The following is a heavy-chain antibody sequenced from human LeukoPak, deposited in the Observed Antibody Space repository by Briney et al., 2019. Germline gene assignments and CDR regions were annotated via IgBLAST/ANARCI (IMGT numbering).Heavy chain of an antibody. CDR1: GFTFSSYA. V-gene: IGHV3-23*01. D-gene: IGHD3-16*01. Sequence: GGSLRLSCAASGFTFSSYAMSWLRQAPGKGLEWVSAISGSGGSTYYADSVKGRFTISRDNSKNTLYLQMNSLRAEDTAVYYCAKDFQFTPPLLGFDYWGQGTLVTVSS. J-gene: IGHJ4*02. CDR3: AKDFQFTPPLLGFDY. CDR2: ISGSGGST.